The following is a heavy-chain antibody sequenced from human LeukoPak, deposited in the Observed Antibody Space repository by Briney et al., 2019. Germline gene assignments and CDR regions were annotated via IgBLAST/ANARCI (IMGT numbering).Heavy chain of an antibody. CDR1: GFTFSTYS. CDR3: ARDGAGVLSPPYYFDY. CDR2: ISSSSSYI. Sequence: GGSLRLSCAASGFTFSTYSMNWVRQAPGKGLEWVSSISSSSSYIYYADSVKGRFTISRDNAKNSLYLQMNSLRAEDTAVYYCARDGAGVLSPPYYFDYWGQGTLVTVSS. J-gene: IGHJ4*02. D-gene: IGHD3-10*01. V-gene: IGHV3-21*01.